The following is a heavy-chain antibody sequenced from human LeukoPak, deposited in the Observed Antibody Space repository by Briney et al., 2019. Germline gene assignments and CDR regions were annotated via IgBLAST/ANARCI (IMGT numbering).Heavy chain of an antibody. J-gene: IGHJ3*02. CDR3: AREPVAGTRGAFDI. V-gene: IGHV4-34*01. CDR2: INHSGST. Sequence: SETLSLTCAVYGGSFSGHYWSWIRQPPGKGLEWIGEINHSGSTNYNPSLKSRVTISVDKSKNQFSLTLSSVTAADTAVYYCAREPVAGTRGAFDIWGQGTMVTVSS. D-gene: IGHD6-19*01. CDR1: GGSFSGHY.